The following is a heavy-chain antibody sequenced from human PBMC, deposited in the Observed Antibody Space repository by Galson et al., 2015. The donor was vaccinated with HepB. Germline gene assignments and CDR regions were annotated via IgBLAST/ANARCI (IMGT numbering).Heavy chain of an antibody. CDR1: GGTFNTFF. D-gene: IGHD6-19*01. Sequence: SVKVSCKASGGTFNTFFISWVRQAPGQGLEWMGGLIPVLGTANYTQKLQGRITITADESTKTSYMELSSLRSDDTATYYCAMTSSKIPVAEGGMDVWGPGTTVTVSS. V-gene: IGHV1-69*13. CDR2: LIPVLGTA. CDR3: AMTSSKIPVAEGGMDV. J-gene: IGHJ6*02.